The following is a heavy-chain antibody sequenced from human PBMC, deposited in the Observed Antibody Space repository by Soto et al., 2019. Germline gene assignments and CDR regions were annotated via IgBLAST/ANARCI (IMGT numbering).Heavy chain of an antibody. CDR1: GYSFTSYW. Sequence: GESLKISCKGSGYSFTSYWIGWVRQMPGKGLEWMGIIYPGDSDTRYSPSFQGQVTISADKSISTAYLQWSSLKASDTAMYYCARHGLGYCSGGSCYSYYYYGMGVWGQGTTVTVSS. V-gene: IGHV5-51*01. D-gene: IGHD2-15*01. CDR2: IYPGDSDT. J-gene: IGHJ6*02. CDR3: ARHGLGYCSGGSCYSYYYYGMGV.